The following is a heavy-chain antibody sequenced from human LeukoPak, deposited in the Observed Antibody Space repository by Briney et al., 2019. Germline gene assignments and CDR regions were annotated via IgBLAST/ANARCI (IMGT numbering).Heavy chain of an antibody. CDR2: IYTSGST. CDR1: GGSISSGSYY. CDR3: ARLHCSSTSCHFDY. D-gene: IGHD2-2*01. V-gene: IGHV4-61*02. J-gene: IGHJ4*02. Sequence: SSQTLSLTCTVSGGSISSGSYYWSWIRQPAGKGLEWIGRIYTSGSTNYNPSLKSRVTISVDTSKNRFSLKLSPVTAADTAVYYCARLHCSSTSCHFDYWGQGTLVTVSS.